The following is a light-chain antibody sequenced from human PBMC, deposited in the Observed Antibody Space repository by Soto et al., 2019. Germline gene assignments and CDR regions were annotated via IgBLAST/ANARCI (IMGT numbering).Light chain of an antibody. CDR3: QKYNSAQWK. CDR2: AAS. V-gene: IGKV1-27*01. CDR1: QGISNY. Sequence: DIQMTQSPSSLSASVGDRVTITCRASQGISNYLAWYQQKPGKVPKLLIYAASTLQSGVPSRFSGSGSGTEFTLTISSLQPEDVATYYGQKYNSAQWKFGQGTKVEIK. J-gene: IGKJ1*01.